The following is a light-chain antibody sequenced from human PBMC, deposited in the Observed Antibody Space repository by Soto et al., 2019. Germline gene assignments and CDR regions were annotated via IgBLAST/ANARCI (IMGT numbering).Light chain of an antibody. J-gene: IGLJ3*02. CDR2: ETS. Sequence: HAVVTQESSLTVSPGGTVTLTCGSSTGDVTSGHFPYWFQQKPGQAPRTLIYETSNRHPWTPARFSGSLLGGKAALTLSGAQPEDEADYYCMFSYGGPRVFGGGTKLTVL. CDR1: TGDVTSGHF. CDR3: MFSYGGPRV. V-gene: IGLV7-46*01.